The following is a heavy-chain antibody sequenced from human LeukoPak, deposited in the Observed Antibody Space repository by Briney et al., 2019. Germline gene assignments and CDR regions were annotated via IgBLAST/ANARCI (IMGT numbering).Heavy chain of an antibody. D-gene: IGHD2-2*01. J-gene: IGHJ5*02. CDR3: ARGGADMPWGDWFDP. CDR1: GYTFTSYY. V-gene: IGHV1-46*01. CDR2: INPSGGST. Sequence: ASVKVSCKASGYTFTSYYMHWVRQAPGQGLEWMGIINPSGGSTSYAQKFQGRVTMTRDTSTSTVCMELSSLRSEDTAVYYCARGGADMPWGDWFDPWGQGTLVTVSS.